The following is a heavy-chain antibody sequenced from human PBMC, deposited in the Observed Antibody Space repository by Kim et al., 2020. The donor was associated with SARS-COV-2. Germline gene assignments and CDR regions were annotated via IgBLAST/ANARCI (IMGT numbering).Heavy chain of an antibody. CDR2: INAGNGNT. J-gene: IGHJ6*02. D-gene: IGHD1-20*01. Sequence: ASVKVSCKASGYTFTRYAIHWVRQAPGQRLEWMGWINAGNGNTKCSQKFQGRVTITRDTSASTAYMELSSLRSEDTAVYYCARPQYNWNPYYYYAIDVWGQGTTVTVSS. V-gene: IGHV1-3*01. CDR3: ARPQYNWNPYYYYAIDV. CDR1: GYTFTRYA.